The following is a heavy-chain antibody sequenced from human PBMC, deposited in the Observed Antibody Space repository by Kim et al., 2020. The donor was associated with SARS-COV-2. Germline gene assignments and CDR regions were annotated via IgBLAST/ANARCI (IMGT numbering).Heavy chain of an antibody. D-gene: IGHD3-22*01. CDR1: GFTFDDYA. CDR2: ISWNSGSI. V-gene: IGHV3-9*01. J-gene: IGHJ4*02. CDR3: AKDSYYDSSGDYQTPGYFDY. Sequence: GGSLRLSCAASGFTFDDYAMHWVRQAPGKGLEWVSGISWNSGSIGYADSVKGRFTISRDNAKNSLYLQMNSLRAEDTALYYCAKDSYYDSSGDYQTPGYFDYWGQGTLVTVSS.